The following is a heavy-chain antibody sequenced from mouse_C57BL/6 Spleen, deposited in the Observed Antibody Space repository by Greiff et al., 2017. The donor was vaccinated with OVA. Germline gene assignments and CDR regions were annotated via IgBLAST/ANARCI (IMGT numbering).Heavy chain of an antibody. J-gene: IGHJ1*03. Sequence: EVHLVESGGGLVKPGGSLKLSCAASGFTFSSYTMSWVRQTPEKRLEWVATISGGGGNTYYPDSVKGRFTISRDNAKNTLYLQMSSLRSEDTALYYCARQDYDFWYFDVWGTGTTVTVSS. V-gene: IGHV5-9*01. CDR2: ISGGGGNT. D-gene: IGHD2-4*01. CDR3: ARQDYDFWYFDV. CDR1: GFTFSSYT.